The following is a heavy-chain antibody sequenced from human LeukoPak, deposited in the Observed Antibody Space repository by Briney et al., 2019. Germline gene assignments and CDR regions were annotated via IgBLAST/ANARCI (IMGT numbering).Heavy chain of an antibody. CDR1: GFTFSSYS. J-gene: IGHJ4*02. CDR2: ISSSSSYI. CDR3: ARATSDVSYFDY. V-gene: IGHV3-21*01. D-gene: IGHD3-16*01. Sequence: GGSLRLSCAASGFTFSSYSMNWVRQAPGKGLEWVSSISSSSSYIYYPDSLKGRFTISRDNAKNSLYLQMNSLRAEDTAVYYCARATSDVSYFDYWGQGTLVTASS.